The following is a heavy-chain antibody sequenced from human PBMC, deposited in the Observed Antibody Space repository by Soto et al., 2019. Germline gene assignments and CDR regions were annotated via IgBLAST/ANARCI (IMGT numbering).Heavy chain of an antibody. CDR3: ARGRAAEPYYYYYYMDV. J-gene: IGHJ6*03. CDR2: TYYRSKWYN. Sequence: SQTLSLTCAISGDSVSSNSAAWNWIRQSPSRGLEWLGRTYYRSKWYNDYAVSVKSRITINPDTSKNQFSLQLNSVTPEDMAVYYCARGRAAEPYYYYYYMDVWGKGTTVTVSS. V-gene: IGHV6-1*01. CDR1: GDSVSSNSAA. D-gene: IGHD6-13*01.